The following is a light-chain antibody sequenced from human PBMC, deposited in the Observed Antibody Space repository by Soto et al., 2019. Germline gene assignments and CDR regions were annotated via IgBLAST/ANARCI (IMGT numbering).Light chain of an antibody. V-gene: IGKV3-15*01. J-gene: IGKJ1*01. Sequence: EISMTQSPATLAVSPGERATLSCRASQSISSNLAWYQQKPGQAPRLLIYAASTRATGLPARFSGSGSGTEFTLTISSLQSEDFEVYSCQQYNNWPLTFGQGTKVDIK. CDR3: QQYNNWPLT. CDR1: QSISSN. CDR2: AAS.